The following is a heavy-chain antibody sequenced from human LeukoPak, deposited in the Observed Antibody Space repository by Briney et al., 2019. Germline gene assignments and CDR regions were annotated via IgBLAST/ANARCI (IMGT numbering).Heavy chain of an antibody. J-gene: IGHJ6*02. CDR1: GGSISSSSYY. D-gene: IGHD6-13*01. CDR2: IYYSGST. Sequence: SETLPLTCTVSGGSISSSSYYWGWIRQPPGKGLEWIGSIYYSGSTYYNPSLKSRVTISVDTSKNQFSLKLSSVTAADTAVYYCASMVAAAGTRPYYYYGMDVWGQGTTVTVSS. V-gene: IGHV4-39*01. CDR3: ASMVAAAGTRPYYYYGMDV.